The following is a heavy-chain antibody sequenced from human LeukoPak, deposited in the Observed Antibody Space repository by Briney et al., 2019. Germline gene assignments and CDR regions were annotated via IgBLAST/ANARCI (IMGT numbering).Heavy chain of an antibody. D-gene: IGHD4-17*01. V-gene: IGHV1-2*02. CDR3: ARDPYTVAFHTSNWFDP. Sequence: GASVKVSCKASGYTFTGYYMHWVRQAPGQGLEWMGWINPNSGGTNYAQKFQGRVTMTRDTSISTAYMELSRLRSDDTAVYYCARDPYTVAFHTSNWFDPWGQGTLVTVSS. J-gene: IGHJ5*02. CDR1: GYTFTGYY. CDR2: INPNSGGT.